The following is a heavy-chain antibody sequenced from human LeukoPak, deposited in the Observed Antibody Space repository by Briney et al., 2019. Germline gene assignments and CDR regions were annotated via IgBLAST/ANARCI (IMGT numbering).Heavy chain of an antibody. D-gene: IGHD5-12*01. Sequence: ASVKVSCKAAGYTFTGYAIHWVRQAPGQGLEWMGWINPEKRDTGYAHKFQGRVTMTSDTSISTAYMELSSLRSDDTAVYYCAKKVRGPSHPLDFWGQGTLVAVSS. J-gene: IGHJ4*02. V-gene: IGHV1-2*02. CDR3: AKKVRGPSHPLDF. CDR2: INPEKRDT. CDR1: GYTFTGYA.